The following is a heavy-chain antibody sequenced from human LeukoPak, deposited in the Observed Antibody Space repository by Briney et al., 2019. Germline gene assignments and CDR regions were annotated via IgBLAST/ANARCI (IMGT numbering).Heavy chain of an antibody. CDR3: ARDNIRSLDY. CDR2: IDSDGTST. D-gene: IGHD1-14*01. V-gene: IGHV3-74*01. J-gene: IGHJ4*02. CDR1: GFTFRTFW. Sequence: GGSLRLSCAASGFTFRTFWMHWVRQVPGKGLVWVSRIDSDGTSTSYADLVKGRFTISRDNARNTLYLQMNSLRVEDTAVYYCARDNIRSLDYWGQGTLVTVSS.